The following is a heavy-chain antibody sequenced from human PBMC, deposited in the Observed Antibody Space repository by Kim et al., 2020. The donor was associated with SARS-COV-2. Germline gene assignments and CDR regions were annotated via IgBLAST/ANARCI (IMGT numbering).Heavy chain of an antibody. V-gene: IGHV1-46*01. D-gene: IGHD2-21*02. Sequence: ASVKVSCKASGYTFTSYYMHWVRQAPGQGLEWMGIINPSGGRTTYAQRFQGRVTMTRDTSTSTVYMELSSLRSEDTAVYYCARDGDGGNSGDYWGQGTLVTVSS. CDR2: INPSGGRT. J-gene: IGHJ4*02. CDR3: ARDGDGGNSGDY. CDR1: GYTFTSYY.